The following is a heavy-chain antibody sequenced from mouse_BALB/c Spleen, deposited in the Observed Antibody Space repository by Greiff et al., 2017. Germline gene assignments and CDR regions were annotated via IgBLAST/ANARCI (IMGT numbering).Heavy chain of an antibody. CDR3: ARLVRRSYAMDY. CDR2: INPYNGAT. V-gene: IGHV1-31*01. Sequence: VQLQQSGPELVKPGASVKISCKASGYSFTGYYMHWVKQSHVKSLEWIGRINPYNGATSYNQNSKDKASLTVDKSSSTAYMELHSLTSEDSAVYYCARLVRRSYAMDYWGQGTSVTVSS. CDR1: GYSFTGYY. J-gene: IGHJ4*01. D-gene: IGHD2-14*01.